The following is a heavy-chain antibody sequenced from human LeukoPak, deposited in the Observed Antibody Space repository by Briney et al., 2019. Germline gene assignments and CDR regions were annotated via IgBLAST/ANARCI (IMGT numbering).Heavy chain of an antibody. Sequence: PSETLSLTCTVSGGSISIYYWSWIRQPPGKGLEWIGYIYYSGSANYNPSLKSRVTISVDTSKNQFSLKLSSVTAADTAVYYCARERGYCSGGSCYNWFDPWGQGTLVTVSS. V-gene: IGHV4-59*01. CDR3: ARERGYCSGGSCYNWFDP. CDR2: IYYSGSA. J-gene: IGHJ5*02. D-gene: IGHD2-15*01. CDR1: GGSISIYY.